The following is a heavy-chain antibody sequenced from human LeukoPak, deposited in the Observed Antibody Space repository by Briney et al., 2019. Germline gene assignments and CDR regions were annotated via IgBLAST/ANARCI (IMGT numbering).Heavy chain of an antibody. CDR3: ARQATPLAAFDI. D-gene: IGHD5-12*01. CDR1: GYTFTGYY. V-gene: IGHV1-2*02. CDR2: INPNSGGT. J-gene: IGHJ3*02. Sequence: ASVKVSCKASGYTFTGYYMHWVRQAPGQGLEWVGWINPNSGGTNYAQKFQGRVTMTRDTSISTAYMDLSRLRSDDTAVYYCARQATPLAAFDIWGQETLVTVSS.